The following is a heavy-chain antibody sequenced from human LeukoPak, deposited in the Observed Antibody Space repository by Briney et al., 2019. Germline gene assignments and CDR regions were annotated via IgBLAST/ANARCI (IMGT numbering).Heavy chain of an antibody. J-gene: IGHJ6*02. Sequence: GGSLRLSCAASGFAFSSYNMNWVRQAPGKGLEWISYIGSSGSPTHYADSARGRFTISRDNAKNSLYLQMNSLRDEDTAVYYCARRPYSDTSGRLSDVWGQGTTVTVSS. CDR1: GFAFSSYN. CDR2: IGSSGSPT. CDR3: ARRPYSDTSGRLSDV. D-gene: IGHD3-22*01. V-gene: IGHV3-48*02.